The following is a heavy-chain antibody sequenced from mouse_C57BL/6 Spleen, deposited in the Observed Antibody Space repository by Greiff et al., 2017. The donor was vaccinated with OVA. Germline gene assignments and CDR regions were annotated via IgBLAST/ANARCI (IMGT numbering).Heavy chain of an antibody. D-gene: IGHD1-1*01. V-gene: IGHV3-6*01. CDR2: ISYDGSN. J-gene: IGHJ3*01. CDR3: GLTTGVATRTWFAY. CDR1: GYSITSGYY. Sequence: VQLKESGPGLVKPSQSLSLTCSVTGYSITSGYYWNWIRQFPGNKLEWMGYISYDGSNNYNPSLKNRISITRDTSKNQFFLKLNSVTTEDTATYDCGLTTGVATRTWFAYWGQGTLVTVSA.